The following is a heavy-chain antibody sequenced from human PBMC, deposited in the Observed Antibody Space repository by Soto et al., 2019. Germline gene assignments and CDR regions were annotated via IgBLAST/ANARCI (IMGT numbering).Heavy chain of an antibody. CDR2: INSDGSSA. J-gene: IGHJ6*02. Sequence: GGSLRLSCAASGFTFSSYWMHWVRQAPGKGLVWVSRINSDGSSASYADSVKGRFTISRDNAKNTLYLQMNSLRAEDTAVYYCASPLLTVTSYYYYYGMDVPGQTTTVTVSS. V-gene: IGHV3-74*01. CDR3: ASPLLTVTSYYYYYGMDV. D-gene: IGHD4-17*01. CDR1: GFTFSSYW.